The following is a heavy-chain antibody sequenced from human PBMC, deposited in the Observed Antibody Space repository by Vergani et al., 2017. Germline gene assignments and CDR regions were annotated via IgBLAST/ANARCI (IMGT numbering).Heavy chain of an antibody. V-gene: IGHV4-38-2*01. CDR2: IYHSGST. CDR3: ARSAREYYYYMDV. D-gene: IGHD6-6*01. CDR1: GYSISSGYY. Sequence: QVQLQESGPGLVKPSETLSLTCAVSGYSISSGYYWGWIRQPPGKGLEWIGSIYHSGSTYYNPSLKSRVTISVDTSKNQFSLKLSSVTAADTAVYYCARSAREYYYYMDVWGKGTTVTVSS. J-gene: IGHJ6*03.